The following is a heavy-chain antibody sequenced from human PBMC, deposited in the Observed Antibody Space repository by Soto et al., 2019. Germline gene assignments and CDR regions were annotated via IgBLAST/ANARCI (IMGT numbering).Heavy chain of an antibody. CDR3: AKEPGTWIQLGPYT. CDR2: ISGSGGST. Sequence: EVQLVESGGGLVQPGGSLRLSCAASGFTFSDYSMNWVRRAPGKGLELVSAISGSGGSTYYADSVKGRFTISRDNSKNTLYLQMNSLRAEDTAVYYCAKEPGTWIQLGPYTWGQGTLVTVSS. J-gene: IGHJ5*02. V-gene: IGHV3-23*04. D-gene: IGHD5-18*01. CDR1: GFTFSDYS.